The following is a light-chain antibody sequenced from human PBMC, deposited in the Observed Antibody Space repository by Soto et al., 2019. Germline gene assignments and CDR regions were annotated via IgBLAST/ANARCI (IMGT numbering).Light chain of an antibody. Sequence: EVVLTQSPGTLSLSPGERAALSCRASQSLTYNYLAWFQQKPGQAPRLLIYGISNRATGIPDRFSGSGSGTDFTLTISRLEPEDFAVYSCQRYGSSPPWTFGQGTKVEIK. CDR1: QSLTYNY. V-gene: IGKV3-20*01. CDR3: QRYGSSPPWT. J-gene: IGKJ1*01. CDR2: GIS.